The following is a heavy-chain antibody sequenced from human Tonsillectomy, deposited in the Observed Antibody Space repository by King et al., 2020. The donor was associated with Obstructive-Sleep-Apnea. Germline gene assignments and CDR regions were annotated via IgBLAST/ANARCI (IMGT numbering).Heavy chain of an antibody. V-gene: IGHV2-70*11. Sequence: VTLKESGPALVKPTQTLALTCXXSGFSXXTSGMCVXXXRQPPGKALEWLARIDWDDDKYYSTSLKTRLTNSQAPSKNQGVLTMTNMDPVDTPTYYCARMGXYPTDYWXXGTXXTVSS. J-gene: IGHJ4*02. CDR2: IDWDDDK. CDR3: ARMGXYPTDY. CDR1: GFSXXTSGMC.